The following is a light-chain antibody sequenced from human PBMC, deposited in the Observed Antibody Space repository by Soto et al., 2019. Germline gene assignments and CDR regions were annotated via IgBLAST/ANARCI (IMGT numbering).Light chain of an antibody. CDR1: QSVGSNY. V-gene: IGKV3-20*01. CDR3: QQYGSSPRT. CDR2: GAS. Sequence: EIMLTQSPGTLSLSPGERATLSCRASQSVGSNYLAWYQQKPGQAPRLLIYGASNRATGIPDRFSGSGSGTDFTLTISRVEPEDFAVYYCQQYGSSPRTFGQGTKVDIK. J-gene: IGKJ1*01.